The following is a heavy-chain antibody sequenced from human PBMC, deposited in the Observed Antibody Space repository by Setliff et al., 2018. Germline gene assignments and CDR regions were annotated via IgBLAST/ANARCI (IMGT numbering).Heavy chain of an antibody. V-gene: IGHV4-34*01. D-gene: IGHD3-3*01. J-gene: IGHJ6*03. CDR3: ARVSYSFWSGSYYFYYMDV. CDR1: GGSFSGYY. CDR2: INHSGST. Sequence: PSETLSLTCAVYGGSFSGYYWSWIRQPPGKGLEWIGEINHSGSTYYNPSLKSRVTLSIDTSKNQFSLKLSSVTAADTAVYYCARVSYSFWSGSYYFYYMDVWGKGTTVTVSS.